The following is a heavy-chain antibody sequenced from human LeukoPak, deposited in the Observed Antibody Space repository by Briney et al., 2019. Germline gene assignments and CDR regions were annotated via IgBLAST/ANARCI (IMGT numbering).Heavy chain of an antibody. CDR3: ARTAGHLDY. V-gene: IGHV6-1*01. Sequence: SQTLSLTCAISGDSVSSNSAAWNWIRQSPSRGLEWLGRTYYRSKWFYGYAVSAKSRIIINADTSKNQFSLQLNSVTPEDTAVYYCARTAGHLDYWGQGTLVTVSS. CDR1: GDSVSSNSAA. CDR2: TYYRSKWFY. J-gene: IGHJ4*02.